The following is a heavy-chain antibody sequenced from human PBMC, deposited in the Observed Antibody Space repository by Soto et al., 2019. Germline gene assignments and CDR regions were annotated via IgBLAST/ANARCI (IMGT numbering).Heavy chain of an antibody. V-gene: IGHV4-30-4*01. CDR1: GGSISSGDYY. D-gene: IGHD4-17*01. Sequence: SETLSLTCTVSGGSISSGDYYWSWIRQPPGKGLEWIGYIYYSGSTYYNPSLKSRVTISVDTSKNQFSLKLSSVTAADTAVYNCACLSVTAYYYCGMDVWGQGTTVTVSS. J-gene: IGHJ6*02. CDR3: ACLSVTAYYYCGMDV. CDR2: IYYSGST.